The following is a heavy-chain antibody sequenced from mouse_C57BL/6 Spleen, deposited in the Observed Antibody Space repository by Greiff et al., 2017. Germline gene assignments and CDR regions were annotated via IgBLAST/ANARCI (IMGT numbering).Heavy chain of an antibody. J-gene: IGHJ4*01. CDR2: INPGTGGT. V-gene: IGHV1-9*01. Sequence: VQLQQSGAELMKPGASVKLSCKASGYTFTGYWIDWVKQRPGQGLEWIGEINPGTGGTNYNKKFKGKATFTADKSSSTAYMQLKSLTSEDSAVYYCARRYSNAMNYWGQGTSVTVSS. CDR1: GYTFTGYW. CDR3: ARRYSNAMNY.